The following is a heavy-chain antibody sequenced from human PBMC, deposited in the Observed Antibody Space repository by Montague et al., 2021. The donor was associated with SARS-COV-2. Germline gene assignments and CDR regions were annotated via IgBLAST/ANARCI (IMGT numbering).Heavy chain of an antibody. D-gene: IGHD2-21*01. CDR2: VYNYGST. CDR1: GGSFSSGSNY. J-gene: IGHJ5*01. CDR3: ARQDAWAYCGDECYRGWFDS. Sequence: SETLSLTCSVSGGSFSSGSNYWSWLQQSPGMGLEWIGYVYNYGSTDYNPSLKSRVTISLDTIKNQFSLKLSSVTAADTAVYYCARQDAWAYCGDECYRGWFDSWGQGTLVTVSS. V-gene: IGHV4-61*01.